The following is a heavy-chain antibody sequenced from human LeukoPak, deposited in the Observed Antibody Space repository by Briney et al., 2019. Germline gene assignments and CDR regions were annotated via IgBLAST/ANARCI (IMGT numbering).Heavy chain of an antibody. D-gene: IGHD2-2*01. CDR3: ARSAPHCSSTSCSPVD. CDR2: TIPIFGIA. V-gene: IGHV1-69*10. Sequence: SVKVSCKASGGTFSSYAISWVRQAPGQGLEWMGGTIPIFGIANYAQKFQGRVTITADKSTSTAYMELSSLRSEDTAVYYCARSAPHCSSTSCSPVDWGQGTLVTVSS. J-gene: IGHJ4*02. CDR1: GGTFSSYA.